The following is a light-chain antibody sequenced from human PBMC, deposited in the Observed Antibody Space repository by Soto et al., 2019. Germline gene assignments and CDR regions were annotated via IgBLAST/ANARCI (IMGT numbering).Light chain of an antibody. Sequence: QSVLTQPPSASGTPGQRVTISCSGSSSNIETNTVNWYQQVPGTAPKHLIYSNDQRPSGVPDRFSASKSGTSASLAIRGLQSEDEADYSCASWDDSLNGVVFGGGTKVTVL. J-gene: IGLJ2*01. CDR1: SSNIETNT. CDR3: ASWDDSLNGVV. CDR2: SND. V-gene: IGLV1-44*01.